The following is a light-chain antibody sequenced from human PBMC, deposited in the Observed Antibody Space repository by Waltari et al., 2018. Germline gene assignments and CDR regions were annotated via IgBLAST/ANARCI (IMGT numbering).Light chain of an antibody. CDR2: DSS. CDR1: QSVSSY. CDR3: QQSYSTPIT. V-gene: IGKV3-11*01. Sequence: EIVLTQSPATLSLSPGERATLSCRASQSVSSYLAWYQQKPGQAPRLLISDSSNRAIGIPARFSGSGSGTDFTLTISSLEPEDFAIYYCQQSYSTPITFGQGTRLEIK. J-gene: IGKJ5*01.